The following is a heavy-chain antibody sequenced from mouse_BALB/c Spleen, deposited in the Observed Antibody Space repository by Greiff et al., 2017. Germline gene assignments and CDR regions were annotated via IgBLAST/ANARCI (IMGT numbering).Heavy chain of an antibody. CDR1: GFNIKDYY. Sequence: VQLQQSGAELVRPGALVKLSCKASGFNIKDYYMHWVKQRPEQGLEWIGWIDPENGNTIYDPKFQGKASITADTSSNTAYLQLSSLTSEDTAVYYCALWVRQGNYAMDYWGQGTSVTVSS. D-gene: IGHD2-14*01. CDR3: ALWVRQGNYAMDY. V-gene: IGHV14-1*02. CDR2: IDPENGNT. J-gene: IGHJ4*01.